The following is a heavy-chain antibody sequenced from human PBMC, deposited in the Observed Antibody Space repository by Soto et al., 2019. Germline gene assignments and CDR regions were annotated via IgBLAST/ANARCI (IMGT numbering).Heavy chain of an antibody. CDR1: GGSISSGGYS. Sequence: QLQLQESGSGLVKPSQTLSLTCAVSGGSISSGGYSWSWIRQPPGKGLEWIGYIYHSGSTYYNPSLESRVSISVDRSKNQFSLKLSSVTAADTAVYFCARVYWSRYYYGMDVWGQGPTVTVSS. CDR2: IYHSGST. J-gene: IGHJ6*02. V-gene: IGHV4-30-2*01. CDR3: ARVYWSRYYYGMDV. D-gene: IGHD1-1*01.